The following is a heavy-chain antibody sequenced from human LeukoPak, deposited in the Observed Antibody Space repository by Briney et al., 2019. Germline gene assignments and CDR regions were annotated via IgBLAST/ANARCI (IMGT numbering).Heavy chain of an antibody. CDR3: AGPLSGYCSGGSCYSY. CDR1: GFTFSSYA. D-gene: IGHD2-15*01. V-gene: IGHV3-30-3*01. J-gene: IGHJ4*02. Sequence: PTGRSLRLSCAASGFTFSSYAMHWVRQAPGKGLEWVAVISYDGSNKYYADSVKGRFTISRDNSKNTLYLQMNSLRAEDTAVYYCAGPLSGYCSGGSCYSYWGQGTPVTVSS. CDR2: ISYDGSNK.